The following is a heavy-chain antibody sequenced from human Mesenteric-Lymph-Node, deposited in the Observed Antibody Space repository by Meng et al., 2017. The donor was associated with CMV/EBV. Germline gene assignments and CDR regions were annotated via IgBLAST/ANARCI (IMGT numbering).Heavy chain of an antibody. Sequence: GGSLRLSCAVSGFTVSSDYMSWVRQAPGKGLEWVAVVSGTDNSPYYADSVKGRFTISRDNSKHTLYLQMNSLRAEDTAVYYCAKNMLQWVGGNSGFDYWGQGTLVTVSS. V-gene: IGHV3-23*01. CDR3: AKNMLQWVGGNSGFDY. CDR1: GFTVSSDY. D-gene: IGHD6-19*01. CDR2: VSGTDNSP. J-gene: IGHJ4*02.